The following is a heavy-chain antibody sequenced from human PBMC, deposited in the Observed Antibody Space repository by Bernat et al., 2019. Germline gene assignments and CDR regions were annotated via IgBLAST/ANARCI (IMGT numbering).Heavy chain of an antibody. CDR2: IIPIFGTA. V-gene: IGHV1-69*01. Sequence: QVQLVQSGAEVKKPGSSVKVSCKASGGTFSSYAISWVRQAPGQGLEWMGGIIPIFGTANYAQKFQGRVTITADESTSTAYMELSSLRSEDTAVYYCAREEEEGSGWFHDAFDIWGQGTMVTVSS. CDR3: AREEEEGSGWFHDAFDI. D-gene: IGHD6-19*01. CDR1: GGTFSSYA. J-gene: IGHJ3*02.